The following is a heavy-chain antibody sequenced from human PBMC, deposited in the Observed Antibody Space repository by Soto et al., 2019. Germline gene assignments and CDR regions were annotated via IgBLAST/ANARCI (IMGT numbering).Heavy chain of an antibody. CDR1: GFTFSDYY. J-gene: IGHJ6*02. Sequence: PGGSLRLSCVASGFTFSDYYMSWVRQAPGKGLEWVSVIYSGGSTYYADSVKGRFTISRDNSKNTLYLQMNSLRAEDTAVHYCAREKYSGYDRTYYGMDVWGQGTTVTVSS. V-gene: IGHV3-66*01. D-gene: IGHD5-12*01. CDR3: AREKYSGYDRTYYGMDV. CDR2: IYSGGST.